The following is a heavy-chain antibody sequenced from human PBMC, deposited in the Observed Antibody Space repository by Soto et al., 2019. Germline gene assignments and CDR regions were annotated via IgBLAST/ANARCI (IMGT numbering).Heavy chain of an antibody. CDR3: ARDSPEGSSWYRNNWFDP. CDR1: GGSITGSSYY. CDR2: IYYSGTT. J-gene: IGHJ5*02. D-gene: IGHD6-13*01. V-gene: IGHV4-39*02. Sequence: SETLSLTCSVSGGSITGSSYYWGWIRQPPGKGLEWIASIYYSGTTYYNPSLKSRVTISVDTSNNQFSLKLTSVTAADTAVYYCARDSPEGSSWYRNNWFDPWGQGTLVTVSS.